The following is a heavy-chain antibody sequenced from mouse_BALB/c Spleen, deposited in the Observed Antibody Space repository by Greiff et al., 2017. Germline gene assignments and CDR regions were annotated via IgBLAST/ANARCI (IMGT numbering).Heavy chain of an antibody. Sequence: DVHLVESGGGLVQPGGSLKLSCAASGFTFSSYGMSWVRQTPDKRLELVATINSNGGSTYYPDSVKGRFTISRDNAKNTLYLQMSSLKSEDTAMYYCAREGGTARALFDYWGQGTTLTVSS. V-gene: IGHV5-6-3*01. J-gene: IGHJ2*01. CDR3: AREGGTARALFDY. CDR1: GFTFSSYG. CDR2: INSNGGST. D-gene: IGHD3-2*01.